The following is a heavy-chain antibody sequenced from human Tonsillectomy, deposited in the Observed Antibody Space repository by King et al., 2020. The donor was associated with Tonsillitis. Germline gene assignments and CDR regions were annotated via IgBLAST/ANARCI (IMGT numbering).Heavy chain of an antibody. CDR1: GFTFSSYA. J-gene: IGHJ4*02. CDR2: ISGSGGST. Sequence: VQLVESGGGLVQPGGSLRLSCAASGFTFSSYAMSWVRQAPGKGLEWVSAISGSGGSTYYADSVKGRFTISRDNSKNTLYLQMNSLRAEDTAVYYCAKEKRRGWYKAYYLDYWGQGTLVTVSS. CDR3: AKEKRRGWYKAYYLDY. V-gene: IGHV3-23*04. D-gene: IGHD6-19*01.